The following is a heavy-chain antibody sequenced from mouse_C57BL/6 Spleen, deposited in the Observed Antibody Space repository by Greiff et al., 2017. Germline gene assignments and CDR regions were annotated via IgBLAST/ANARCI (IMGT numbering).Heavy chain of an antibody. Sequence: EVKLVESGPGLVKPSQSLSLTCSVTGYSITSGYYWNWIRQFPGNKLEWMGYISYDGSNNYNPSLKNRISITRDTSKNQFFLKLNSVTTEDTATYYCARAPGYYGSSYFDVWGTGTTVTVSS. J-gene: IGHJ1*03. CDR3: ARAPGYYGSSYFDV. D-gene: IGHD1-1*01. CDR1: GYSITSGYY. CDR2: ISYDGSN. V-gene: IGHV3-6*01.